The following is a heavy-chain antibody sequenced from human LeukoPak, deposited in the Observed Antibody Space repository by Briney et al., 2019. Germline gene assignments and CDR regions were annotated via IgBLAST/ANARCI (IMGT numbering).Heavy chain of an antibody. V-gene: IGHV3-53*01. CDR2: IYSGGST. J-gene: IGHJ6*02. Sequence: GGSLRLSCAASGFTVSSNYMSWVRQAPGKGLEWVSVIYSGGSTYYADSVKGRFSISRDNAKNSLYLQMNRLRDEDTAVYYCARDLRLITSRYGMDVWGQGTTVTVSS. D-gene: IGHD3-16*01. CDR3: ARDLRLITSRYGMDV. CDR1: GFTVSSNY.